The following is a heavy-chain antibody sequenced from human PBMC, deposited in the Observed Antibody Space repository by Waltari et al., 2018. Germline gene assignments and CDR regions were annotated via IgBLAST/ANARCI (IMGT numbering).Heavy chain of an antibody. CDR2: INHSGST. D-gene: IGHD3-10*01. V-gene: IGHV4-34*01. CDR1: GGSFSGYY. Sequence: QVQLQQWGAGLLKPSETLSLTCAVYGGSFSGYYWSWLRQPPGKGLEWIGEINHSGSTNYNPSLKSRVTISVDTSKNQFSLKLSSVTAADTAVYYCARVHTTMVRGVIIGAFDIWGQGTMVTVSS. J-gene: IGHJ3*02. CDR3: ARVHTTMVRGVIIGAFDI.